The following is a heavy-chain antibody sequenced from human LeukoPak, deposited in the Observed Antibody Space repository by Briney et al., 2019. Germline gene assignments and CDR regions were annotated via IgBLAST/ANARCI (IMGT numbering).Heavy chain of an antibody. V-gene: IGHV1-2*06. CDR3: ARDLSSTSNWEFDY. CDR1: GYTLTDYF. D-gene: IGHD7-27*01. Sequence: GASVKVSCEASGYTLTDYFIHWVRQAPGQGPEWMGRMNGNGGVTMYAQTLQDRVTMTRDTSISTAYMELSRLTSDDTAVYYCARDLSSTSNWEFDYWGQGTLVTVSS. J-gene: IGHJ4*02. CDR2: MNGNGGVT.